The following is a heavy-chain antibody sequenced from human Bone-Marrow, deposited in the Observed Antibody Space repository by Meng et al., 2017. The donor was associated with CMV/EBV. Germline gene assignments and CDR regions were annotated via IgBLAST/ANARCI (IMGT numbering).Heavy chain of an antibody. D-gene: IGHD2-2*02. CDR2: IYYSGST. CDR3: ASALGYCSSTSCYTTLGTLIDY. J-gene: IGHJ4*02. V-gene: IGHV4-30-4*01. CDR1: DYY. Sequence: DYYWSWIRQPPGKGLEWIGYIYYSGSTYYNPSLKRRVTISVDTSKNQFSLKLSSVTAADTAVYYCASALGYCSSTSCYTTLGTLIDYWGQGTLVTVSS.